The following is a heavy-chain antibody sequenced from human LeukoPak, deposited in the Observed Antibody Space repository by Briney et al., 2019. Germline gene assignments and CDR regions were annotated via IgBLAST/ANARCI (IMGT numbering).Heavy chain of an antibody. CDR2: ISADNGNT. Sequence: ASVKVSCKASGYTFTSYGISWVRQAPGQGLEWMGWISADNGNTKVAQKLQGRVTMTTDTSTSTAYMELRSLRSDDTAVYYCARGMRGGSFDYWGQGTLVTVSS. J-gene: IGHJ4*02. V-gene: IGHV1-18*01. D-gene: IGHD3-10*01. CDR1: GYTFTSYG. CDR3: ARGMRGGSFDY.